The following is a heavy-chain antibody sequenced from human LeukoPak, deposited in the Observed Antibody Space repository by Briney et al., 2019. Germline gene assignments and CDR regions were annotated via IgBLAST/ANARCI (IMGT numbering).Heavy chain of an antibody. D-gene: IGHD1-26*01. CDR3: AREGGEWELLRTFDY. J-gene: IGHJ4*02. CDR1: GFTFRSYT. V-gene: IGHV3-48*04. Sequence: PGGSLRLSCAASGFTFRSYTMNWVRQAPGKGLEWISYIGSSSTIYYADSVKGRFTISRDNAKNSLYLQMNSLRAEDTAVYYCAREGGEWELLRTFDYWGQGTLVTVSS. CDR2: IGSSSTI.